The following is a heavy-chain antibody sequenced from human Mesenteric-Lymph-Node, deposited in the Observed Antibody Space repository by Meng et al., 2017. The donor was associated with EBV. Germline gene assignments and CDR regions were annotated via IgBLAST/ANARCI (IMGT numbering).Heavy chain of an antibody. CDR2: ITPYNGNT. CDR1: GYTFTNYG. V-gene: IGHV1-18*01. Sequence: QVQRVQSGPEVKEPGASVKVSCKVSGYTFTNYGISWVRQVPGQGLEWVGWITPYNGNTYYGQNVQGRVTMTTDTSTSTAYMELRSLRFDDTAVYYCATDNWFDPWGQGTLVTVSS. J-gene: IGHJ5*02. CDR3: ATDNWFDP.